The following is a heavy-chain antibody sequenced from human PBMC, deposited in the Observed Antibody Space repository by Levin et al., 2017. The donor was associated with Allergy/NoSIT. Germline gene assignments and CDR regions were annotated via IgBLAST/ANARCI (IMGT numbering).Heavy chain of an antibody. CDR1: GYSFTSFW. D-gene: IGHD4-11*01. Sequence: GESLKISCQASGYSFTSFWFGWVRQRPGKGLEWMGLIFPSDSDTRVSPSFQGQIIMSVDKSISTAYLQWSSLKYSDSAMYYCARRDSARSNCLDYWGQGTRVTVSA. J-gene: IGHJ4*02. V-gene: IGHV5-51*01. CDR3: ARRDSARSNCLDY. CDR2: IFPSDSDT.